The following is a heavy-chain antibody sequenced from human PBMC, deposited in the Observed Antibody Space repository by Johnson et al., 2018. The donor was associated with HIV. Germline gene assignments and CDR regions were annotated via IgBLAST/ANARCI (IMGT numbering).Heavy chain of an antibody. V-gene: IGHV3-64*04. Sequence: QVQPVESGGGVVQPARSLRLSCAASGFTFSSCAFHWVRQAPGKGLESVSRITGRGDPYYVNSAKGSFTISRDNSKRTLYLQMNSLRAEDTAVYYCARDYAGDSSGYYFGAFDIWGQGTMVTVSS. J-gene: IGHJ3*02. CDR1: GFTFSSCA. CDR3: ARDYAGDSSGYYFGAFDI. CDR2: ITGRGDP. D-gene: IGHD3-22*01.